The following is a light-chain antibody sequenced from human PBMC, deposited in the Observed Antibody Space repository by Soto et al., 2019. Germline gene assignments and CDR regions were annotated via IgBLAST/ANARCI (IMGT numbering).Light chain of an antibody. CDR2: DAS. CDR1: QSVSNK. CDR3: QQYDDWPPT. J-gene: IGKJ1*01. V-gene: IGKV3-15*01. Sequence: EIVMTHSPATLSVSPGERVTLSCRASQSVSNKLAWYQQKPGQAPRLLIYDASGRAGSVPARLSGSGSGTEFTLTISSLQSEDFAVYFCQQYDDWPPTSGQGTKVDIK.